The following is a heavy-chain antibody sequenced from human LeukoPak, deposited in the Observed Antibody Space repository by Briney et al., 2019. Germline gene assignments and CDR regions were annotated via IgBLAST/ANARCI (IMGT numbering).Heavy chain of an antibody. Sequence: GGSLRLSCSASGFIFSNYWMSWVRQAPGKGLEWVANIKQDGNERYYVDSVKGRFTISRDNAKNSLYLQMNSLRAEDTAVYYCARARGSYSHDYWGQGTLVTVSS. J-gene: IGHJ4*02. D-gene: IGHD1-26*01. CDR2: IKQDGNER. V-gene: IGHV3-7*01. CDR3: ARARGSYSHDY. CDR1: GFIFSNYW.